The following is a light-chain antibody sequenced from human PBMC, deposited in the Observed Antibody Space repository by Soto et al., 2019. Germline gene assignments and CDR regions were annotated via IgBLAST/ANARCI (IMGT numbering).Light chain of an antibody. Sequence: SYELTQPPSVSVAPGKTARITCGGNDIGSESVQWYQQRPGQAPVLVIYYDTYRPSGIPERFSGSNSGNTATLTISRVEAVDEADYYCQVWDSSSDHWVFGGGTKLTVL. CDR2: YDT. J-gene: IGLJ3*02. CDR1: DIGSES. V-gene: IGLV3-21*04. CDR3: QVWDSSSDHWV.